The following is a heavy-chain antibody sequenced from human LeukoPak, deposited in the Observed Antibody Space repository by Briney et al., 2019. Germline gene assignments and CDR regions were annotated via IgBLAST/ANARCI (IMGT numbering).Heavy chain of an antibody. CDR1: GFTFSSYA. J-gene: IGHJ5*02. CDR2: ISGSGGST. Sequence: GGSLRLSCAASGFTFSSYAMSWVRQAPGKGLEWVSGISGSGGSTYYADSVRGRFTTSRDNSKNTLYLQMNSLRVEDTALYYCAKVPGYIYGPNWFDPWGQGTLVTVSS. V-gene: IGHV3-23*01. D-gene: IGHD5-18*01. CDR3: AKVPGYIYGPNWFDP.